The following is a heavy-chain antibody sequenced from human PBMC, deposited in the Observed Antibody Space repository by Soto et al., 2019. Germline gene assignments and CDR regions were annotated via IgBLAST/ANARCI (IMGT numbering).Heavy chain of an antibody. CDR3: AKVHGFWSGYYAYYFDY. CDR2: ISGSGGST. V-gene: IGHV3-23*01. CDR1: GFTFSSYA. Sequence: AGASLRLSCAASGFTFSSYAMSWVRQAPGKGLEWVSAISGSGGSTYYADSVKGRFTISRDNSKNTLYLQMNSLRAEDTAVYYCAKVHGFWSGYYAYYFDYWGQGTLVTVSS. D-gene: IGHD3-3*01. J-gene: IGHJ4*02.